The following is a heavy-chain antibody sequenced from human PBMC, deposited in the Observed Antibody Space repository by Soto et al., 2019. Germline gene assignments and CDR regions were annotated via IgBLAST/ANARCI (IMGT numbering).Heavy chain of an antibody. CDR1: GYTFTSYG. Sequence: ASVKVSCRASGYTFTSYGISWVRQAPGQGLEWMGWISAYNGNKNYAQKLQGRVTMTTDTSTSTAYMELRSLRSDDTAVYYCARCVQQQTKQPRDYYYYYMDVWGKGTTVTVSS. D-gene: IGHD6-13*01. CDR3: ARCVQQQTKQPRDYYYYYMDV. CDR2: ISAYNGNK. J-gene: IGHJ6*03. V-gene: IGHV1-18*01.